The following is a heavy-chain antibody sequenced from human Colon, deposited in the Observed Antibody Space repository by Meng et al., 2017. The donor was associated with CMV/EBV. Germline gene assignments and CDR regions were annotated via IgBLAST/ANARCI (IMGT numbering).Heavy chain of an antibody. D-gene: IGHD3-22*01. CDR3: ARERSDYDSSGYYYGGDYFDY. CDR1: GYTFTSYY. CDR2: ISAYNGNT. J-gene: IGHJ4*02. V-gene: IGHV1-18*04. Sequence: ASVKVSCKASGYTFTSYYMHWVRQAPGQGLEWMGWISAYNGNTNYAQKLQGRVTMTTDTSTSTAYMELRSLRSDDTAVYYCARERSDYDSSGYYYGGDYFDYWGQGTLVTVSS.